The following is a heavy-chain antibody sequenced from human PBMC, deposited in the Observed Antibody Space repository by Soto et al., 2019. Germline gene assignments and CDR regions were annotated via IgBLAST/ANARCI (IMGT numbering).Heavy chain of an antibody. CDR2: FSGSGGNI. CDR3: PEDPPWTAAPLPTDD. CDR1: GFTFSTHA. Sequence: EVHLLESGGGLVQPGGSLRLSCVASGFTFSTHAMSWVRQAPGKGLEWVSTFSGSGGNIYYAESVKGRLTISRDDSKNTLYQQINGPRVEDTAVYYCPEDPPWTAAPLPTDDWGQGTPVIVPS. D-gene: IGHD6-13*01. J-gene: IGHJ4*03. V-gene: IGHV3-23*01.